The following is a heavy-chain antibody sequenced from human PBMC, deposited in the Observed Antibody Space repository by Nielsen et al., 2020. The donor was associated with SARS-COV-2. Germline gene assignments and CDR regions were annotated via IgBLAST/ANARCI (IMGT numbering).Heavy chain of an antibody. J-gene: IGHJ4*02. D-gene: IGHD2-8*01. CDR1: GYTFTGYY. V-gene: IGHV1-2*02. CDR3: AGKGGYFTTTNHFDY. CDR2: INPNSGAT. Sequence: ASVKVSRKGSGYTFTGYYVHWVRQAPGQGLEGGGWINPNSGATDYAQNFQGRVTLSRDTSLNTAYMELSSLISDDTAIYYWAGKGGYFTTTNHFDYWGQGVMVTVSS.